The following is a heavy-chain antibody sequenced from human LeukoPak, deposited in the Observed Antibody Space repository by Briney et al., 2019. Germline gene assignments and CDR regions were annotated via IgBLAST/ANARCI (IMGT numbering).Heavy chain of an antibody. CDR2: ISSSSSTM. D-gene: IGHD2-2*01. Sequence: GGSLRLSCAGSGFTFSTYNTNWVRQAPGKGLEWVSYISSSSSTMYYADSVEGRFTISRDNAKSSLYLQMNSLRAEDTAVYYCARSGGVVVPAEGPQGHYYYSYYMDVWGKGTTVTVSS. V-gene: IGHV3-48*01. CDR1: GFTFSTYN. CDR3: ARSGGVVVPAEGPQGHYYYSYYMDV. J-gene: IGHJ6*03.